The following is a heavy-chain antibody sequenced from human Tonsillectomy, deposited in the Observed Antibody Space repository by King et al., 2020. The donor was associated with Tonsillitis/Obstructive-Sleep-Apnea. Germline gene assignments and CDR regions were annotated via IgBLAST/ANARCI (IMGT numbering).Heavy chain of an antibody. V-gene: IGHV3-9*01. D-gene: IGHD2-2*01. J-gene: IGHJ6*03. CDR2: ISWNSGSI. CDR1: GFTFDDYA. CDR3: AKGTYCSSTSCYRADYYYYMDV. Sequence: VQLVESGGGLVQPGRSLRLSCAASGFTFDDYAMHWVRQAPGKGLEWVSGISWNSGSIGYADSVKGRFTISRDNAKNSLYLQMNSLRAENTALYNCAKGTYCSSTSCYRADYYYYMDVWGKGTTVTVSS.